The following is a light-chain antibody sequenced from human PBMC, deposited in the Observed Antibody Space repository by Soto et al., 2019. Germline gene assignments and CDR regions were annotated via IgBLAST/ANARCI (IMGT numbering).Light chain of an antibody. CDR3: QQYDNSPIT. CDR2: GAS. CDR1: QDISND. V-gene: IGKV1-6*01. J-gene: IGKJ5*01. Sequence: AIQMTQSPSSLSASVGDRVTITCRASQDISNDLGWYQQKPGKAPKLLTYGASTLQSGVPSRFSGTGSETDFTLTISRLEPEDFAVYYCQQYDNSPITFGQGTRLEIK.